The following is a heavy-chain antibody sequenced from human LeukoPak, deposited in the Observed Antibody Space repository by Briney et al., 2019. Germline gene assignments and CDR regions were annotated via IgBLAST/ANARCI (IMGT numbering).Heavy chain of an antibody. CDR3: ARDLDGTPAMVRSYKGIVDY. J-gene: IGHJ4*02. D-gene: IGHD1-26*01. V-gene: IGHV1-46*01. CDR2: INPSGGST. Sequence: ASVKVSCKVSGYTFTSYYMHWVRQAPGQGLEWMGIINPSGGSTSYAQKFQGRVTMTRDTSTSTVYMELSSLRSEDTAVYYCARDLDGTPAMVRSYKGIVDYWGQGTLVTVSS. CDR1: GYTFTSYY.